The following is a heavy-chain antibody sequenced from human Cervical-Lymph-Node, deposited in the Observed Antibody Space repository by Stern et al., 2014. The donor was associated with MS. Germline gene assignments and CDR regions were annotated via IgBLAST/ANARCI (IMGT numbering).Heavy chain of an antibody. D-gene: IGHD6-13*01. CDR1: GYTFAAYY. CDR2: VNPNSGGT. V-gene: IGHV1-2*02. Sequence: VQLVQSGTEVKKPGASVKVSCRASGYTFAAYYIHWVRQAPGQGLEWMGWVNPNSGGTNYAEKFQGRVTMTRDTSVTTAYMELSGLKSDDTAVYYCARKQIYYYGLDVWGQGTTVIVSS. J-gene: IGHJ6*02. CDR3: ARKQIYYYGLDV.